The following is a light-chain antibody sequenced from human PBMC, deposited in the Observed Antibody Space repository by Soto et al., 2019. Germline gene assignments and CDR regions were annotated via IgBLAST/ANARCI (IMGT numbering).Light chain of an antibody. V-gene: IGKV1-5*01. CDR3: QQYDNLPLT. Sequence: DIQMTQSPSTLSASVGDRVTITCRASQSISSWLAWYQQKPGKAPKLLIYDVSSLESGVPSRFSGSGSGTDFTFTISSLQPEDIATYYCQQYDNLPLTFGQGTRLEIK. CDR2: DVS. J-gene: IGKJ5*01. CDR1: QSISSW.